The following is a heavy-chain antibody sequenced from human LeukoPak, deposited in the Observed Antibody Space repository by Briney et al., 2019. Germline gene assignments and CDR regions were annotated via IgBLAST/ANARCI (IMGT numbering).Heavy chain of an antibody. CDR1: GGSISSSSYY. V-gene: IGHV4-39*01. D-gene: IGHD6-19*01. CDR3: ARQPPQWLHAFDI. Sequence: SETLSLTCTVSGGSISSSSYYWGWIRQPPGKGLEWIGEINHSGSTNYNPSLKSRVTISVDTSKNQFSLKLSSVTAADTAVYYCARQPPQWLHAFDIWGQGTMVTVSS. J-gene: IGHJ3*02. CDR2: INHSGST.